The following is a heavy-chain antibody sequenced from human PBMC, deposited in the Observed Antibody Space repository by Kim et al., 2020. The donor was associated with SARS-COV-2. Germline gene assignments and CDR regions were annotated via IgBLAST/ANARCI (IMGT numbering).Heavy chain of an antibody. J-gene: IGHJ3*01. D-gene: IGHD1-26*01. CDR2: ISSASDSI. CDR3: TRDLIMGHTKGIFDV. V-gene: IGHV3-21*01. Sequence: GGSLRLSCAASGFSFSSYSMNWVRQAPGKGLEWVSAISSASDSIYYADSVKGRFTISRDNAKNSLFLQMNSLTVEDTAIYYCTRDLIMGHTKGIFDVWGPGTVAPVSS. CDR1: GFSFSSYS.